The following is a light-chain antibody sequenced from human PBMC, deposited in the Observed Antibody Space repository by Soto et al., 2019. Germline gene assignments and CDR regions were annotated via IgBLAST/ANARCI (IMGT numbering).Light chain of an antibody. CDR3: CSYAGSSTYV. J-gene: IGLJ1*01. V-gene: IGLV2-23*01. CDR2: EDT. Sequence: QSVLTQPPSVSVSPGQSITISCTGTSRDVGIYNLVSWYQLHPGKVPKLIIYEDTKRPSGISSRFSGSESGITAFLTISGLQAEDEADYYCCSYAGSSTYVFGTGTQVTVL. CDR1: SRDVGIYNL.